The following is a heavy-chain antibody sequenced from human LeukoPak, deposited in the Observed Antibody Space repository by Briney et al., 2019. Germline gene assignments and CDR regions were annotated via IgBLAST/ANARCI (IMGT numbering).Heavy chain of an antibody. CDR1: GGSISSYY. CDR2: IYYSGST. V-gene: IGHV4-59*01. Sequence: SETLSLTCTVPGGSISSYYWSWIRQPPGKGLEWIGYIYYSGSTNYNPSLKSRVTISVDTSKNQFSLKLSSVTAADTAVYYCARVNTAGTPTPFFDYWGQGTLVTVSS. CDR3: ARVNTAGTPTPFFDY. J-gene: IGHJ4*02. D-gene: IGHD2/OR15-2a*01.